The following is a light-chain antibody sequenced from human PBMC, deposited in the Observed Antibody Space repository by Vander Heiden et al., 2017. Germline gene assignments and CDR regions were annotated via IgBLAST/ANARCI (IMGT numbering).Light chain of an antibody. CDR1: QSVSSSY. CDR3: QQYGSSTPWT. V-gene: IGKV3-20*01. CDR2: GAS. J-gene: IGKJ1*01. Sequence: ETVLTQSPGTLSLSPGERATLSCRARQSVSSSYLAWYQQKPGQAPRPLIYGASSRATGIPDRFSGSGSGTDFTLTISRLEPEDFAVYYCQQYGSSTPWTFGQGTKVEIK.